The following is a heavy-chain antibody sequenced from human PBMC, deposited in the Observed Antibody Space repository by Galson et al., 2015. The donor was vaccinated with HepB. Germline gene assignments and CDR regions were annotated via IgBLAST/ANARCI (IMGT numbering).Heavy chain of an antibody. CDR2: INPNSGGT. CDR3: AREGWATVTTMGDRTWGANDY. D-gene: IGHD4-17*01. CDR1: GYTFTGYY. V-gene: IGHV1-2*06. Sequence: SVKVSCKASGYTFTGYYMHWVRQAPGQGLEWMGRINPNSGGTNYAQKFQGRVTMTRDTSISTAYMELSRLRSDDTAVYYCAREGWATVTTMGDRTWGANDYWGQGTLVTVSS. J-gene: IGHJ4*02.